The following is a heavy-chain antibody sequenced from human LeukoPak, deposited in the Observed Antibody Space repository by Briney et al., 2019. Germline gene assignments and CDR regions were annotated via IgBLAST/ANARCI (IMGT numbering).Heavy chain of an antibody. CDR2: ISYSGST. CDR1: GGSISSSPYY. CDR3: AGAPNQDFFDY. J-gene: IGHJ4*02. V-gene: IGHV4-31*03. Sequence: KSSQTLSLTCTVSGGSISSSPYYWSWFRQRPGKGLEWMGYISYSGSTSYNPSLKSRLAISADTSTNRLSLRLHSVTDADTAVYYCAGAPNQDFFDYWGQGTLVTVSS. D-gene: IGHD3-3*01.